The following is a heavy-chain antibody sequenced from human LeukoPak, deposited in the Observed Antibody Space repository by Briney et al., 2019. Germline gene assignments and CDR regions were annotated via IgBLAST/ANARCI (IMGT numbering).Heavy chain of an antibody. J-gene: IGHJ3*02. CDR1: GFTVSTNY. D-gene: IGHD3-10*01. Sequence: TGGSLRLSCAASGFTVSTNYMSWVRQAPGKGLEWVSVIYSDGRTYYADSVKGRFTISRDNSKNTLNLQMNSLRAEDTAVYYCARGSGSGSPSAFDIWGQGTMVTVSS. CDR3: ARGSGSGSPSAFDI. CDR2: IYSDGRT. V-gene: IGHV3-53*01.